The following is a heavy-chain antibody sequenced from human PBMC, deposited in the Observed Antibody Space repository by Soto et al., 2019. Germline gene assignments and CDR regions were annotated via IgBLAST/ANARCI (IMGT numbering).Heavy chain of an antibody. CDR3: AKGLGYCSGGSCYGDDY. CDR1: GFTFSSYG. CDR2: ISYDGSNK. Sequence: VQLVESGGGVVQPGRSLRLSCAASGFTFSSYGMHWVRQAPGKGLEWVAVISYDGSNKYYADSVKGRFTISRDNSKNTLYLQMNSLRAEDTAVYYCAKGLGYCSGGSCYGDDYWGQGTLVTVSS. J-gene: IGHJ4*02. D-gene: IGHD2-15*01. V-gene: IGHV3-30*18.